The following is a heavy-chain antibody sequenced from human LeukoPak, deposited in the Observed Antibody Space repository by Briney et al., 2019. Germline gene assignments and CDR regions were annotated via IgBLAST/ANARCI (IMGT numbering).Heavy chain of an antibody. V-gene: IGHV3-21*01. J-gene: IGHJ6*03. D-gene: IGHD1-26*01. CDR1: GFTFSSYN. Sequence: GGSLRLSCAASGFTFSSYNMNWVRQAPGKGLEWVSSITSGSSYIYYADSVKGRFTISRDNAKNSLYLQMNSLRDEDTAIYYCARDPYNGNYGDFYYYYMDVWGKGTTVTISS. CDR3: ARDPYNGNYGDFYYYYMDV. CDR2: ITSGSSYI.